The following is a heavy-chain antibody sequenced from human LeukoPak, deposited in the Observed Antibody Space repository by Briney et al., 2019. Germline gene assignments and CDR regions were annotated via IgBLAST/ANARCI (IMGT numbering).Heavy chain of an antibody. CDR1: GFTFSSYA. J-gene: IGHJ4*02. D-gene: IGHD6-19*01. Sequence: GGSLRLSCAASGFTFSSYAMTWVRQAPGKGLEWVSTFTYSGVNTYYADSVRGRFPISRDNSKNTLYLQLNSLRAEDTALYYCAKGPHSSGWHYFDYWGQGTLVTVSS. V-gene: IGHV3-23*01. CDR2: FTYSGVNT. CDR3: AKGPHSSGWHYFDY.